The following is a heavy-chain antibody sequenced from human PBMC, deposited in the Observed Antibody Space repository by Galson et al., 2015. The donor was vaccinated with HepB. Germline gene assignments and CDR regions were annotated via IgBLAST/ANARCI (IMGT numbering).Heavy chain of an antibody. J-gene: IGHJ3*02. CDR2: IYFSGTT. D-gene: IGHD6-25*01. CDR3: ASSSPLAPDDAFDI. V-gene: IGHV4-39*01. CDR1: GGSISTYSYY. Sequence: LSLTCNVSGGSISTYSYYWGWIRQSPTKGLEWIGSIYFSGTTYYNPSLKSRVTISVDTSKNQISLTLSSVTAADTTVYLCASSSPLAPDDAFDIWGQGTMVIVSS.